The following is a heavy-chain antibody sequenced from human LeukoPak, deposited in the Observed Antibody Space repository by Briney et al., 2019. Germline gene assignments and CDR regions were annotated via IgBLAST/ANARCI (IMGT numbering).Heavy chain of an antibody. CDR3: ARDAGGDFDY. V-gene: IGHV4-38-2*02. Sequence: PSETLSLTCNVSGYSISSGYYWGWIQQPPGKALEWIGTTFHSGSPNYNPSLKSRVTISIDTSKNQFSLKLSSVTAADTAFYYCARDAGGDFDYWGQGTLVTVSS. CDR1: GYSISSGYY. D-gene: IGHD2-21*01. CDR2: TFHSGSP. J-gene: IGHJ4*02.